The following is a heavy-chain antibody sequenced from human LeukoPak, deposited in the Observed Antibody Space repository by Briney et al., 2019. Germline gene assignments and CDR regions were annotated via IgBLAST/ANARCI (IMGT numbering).Heavy chain of an antibody. CDR3: ATPLRPRGHYYFDY. CDR1: GYTLTELS. V-gene: IGHV1-24*01. CDR2: FDPEDGET. J-gene: IGHJ4*02. Sequence: ASVKVSCKVSGYTLTELSMHWVRQAPGKGLEWMGGFDPEDGETIYAQKFQGRVTMTEDTSTDTAYMELSSLRSEGTAVYYCATPLRPRGHYYFDYWGQGTLVTVSS.